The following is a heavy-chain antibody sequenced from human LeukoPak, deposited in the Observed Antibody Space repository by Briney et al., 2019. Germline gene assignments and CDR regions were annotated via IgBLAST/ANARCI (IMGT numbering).Heavy chain of an antibody. CDR2: INHSGST. Sequence: SETLSLTCAVSGYSISSGYYWGCIRQPPGKGLDWIGEINHSGSTNYNPSLKSRVTISVDTSKNQFSLKLSSVTAADTAVYYCAGTITMVRGVIYYFDYWGQGTLVTVSS. D-gene: IGHD3-10*01. V-gene: IGHV4-38-2*01. CDR3: AGTITMVRGVIYYFDY. CDR1: GYSISSGYY. J-gene: IGHJ4*02.